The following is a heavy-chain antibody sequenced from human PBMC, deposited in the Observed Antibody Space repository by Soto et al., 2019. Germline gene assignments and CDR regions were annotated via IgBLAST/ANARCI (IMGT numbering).Heavy chain of an antibody. CDR1: CGSFSGYY. CDR3: ARGGYCSSTSCYHFDY. J-gene: IGHJ4*02. CDR2: INHSGST. D-gene: IGHD2-2*01. Sequence: SLTCAVYCGSFSGYYWSWIRQPPGKGLEWIGEINHSGSTNYNPSLKSRVTISVDTSKNQFSLKLSSVTAADTAVYYCARGGYCSSTSCYHFDYWGQGTLVTVSS. V-gene: IGHV4-34*01.